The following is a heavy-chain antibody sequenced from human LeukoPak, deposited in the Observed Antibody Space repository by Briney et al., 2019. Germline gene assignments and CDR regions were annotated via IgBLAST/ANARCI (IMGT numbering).Heavy chain of an antibody. V-gene: IGHV3-21*01. CDR1: GFTFNNYN. CDR3: ARDPYSGNYGNYYYYYMDV. CDR2: ITSSGTYI. Sequence: GGSLRLSCAASGFTFNNYNMNWVRQAPGKALEWVSSITSSGTYIFYADSVKGRFTVSRDNAKNSLYLQMNSLGPEDTAVYYCARDPYSGNYGNYYYYYMDVWGKGTTVTISS. J-gene: IGHJ6*03. D-gene: IGHD1-26*01.